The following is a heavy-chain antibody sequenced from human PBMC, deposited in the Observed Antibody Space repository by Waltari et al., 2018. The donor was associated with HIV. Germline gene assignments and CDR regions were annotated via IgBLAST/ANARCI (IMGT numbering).Heavy chain of an antibody. CDR1: NFSVSDKH. V-gene: IGHV3-53*01. Sequence: AESGGRLIQPGGYLGLSCTASNFSVSDKHVTWIRQAPGGSLDLVAVIYPDATTHYADSVSGRFTIPRAKSRTTVLLLMNGLFVDDTATYFCATGVRYYGPWGQGTRVTVSS. J-gene: IGHJ5*02. D-gene: IGHD3-10*01. CDR3: ATGVRYYGP. CDR2: IYPDATT.